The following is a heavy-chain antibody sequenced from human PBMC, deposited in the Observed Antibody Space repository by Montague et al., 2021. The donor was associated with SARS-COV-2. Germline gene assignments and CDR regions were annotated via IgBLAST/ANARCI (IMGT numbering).Heavy chain of an antibody. CDR2: IYDSGGA. Sequence: SETLSLTCTISGGSMRRYYWTWIRQLPGKELEWIGSIYDSGGARYNPSLRSRVSISVDASKNQFSLRVTSVTAADTAVYFCARRGTGNYEILDYWGQGILVNVS. V-gene: IGHV4-59*01. J-gene: IGHJ4*02. CDR3: ARRGTGNYEILDY. CDR1: GGSMRRYY. D-gene: IGHD3-3*01.